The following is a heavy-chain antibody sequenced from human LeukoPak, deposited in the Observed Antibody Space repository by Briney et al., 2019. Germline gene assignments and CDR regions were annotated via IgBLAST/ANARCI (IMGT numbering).Heavy chain of an antibody. CDR2: IIPIFGTA. CDR3: ARDGALGVGFWSGYNWFDP. Sequence: SVKVSCKASGGTFSSYAISWVRQAPGQGLEWMGGIIPIFGTANYAQKFQGRVTITADESTSTAYMELSRLTSEDTAVYYCARDGALGVGFWSGYNWFDPWGQGTLVTVSS. D-gene: IGHD3-3*01. J-gene: IGHJ5*02. CDR1: GGTFSSYA. V-gene: IGHV1-69*01.